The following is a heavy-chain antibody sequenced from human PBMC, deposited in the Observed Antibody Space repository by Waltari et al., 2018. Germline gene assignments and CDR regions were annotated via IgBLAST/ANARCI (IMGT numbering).Heavy chain of an antibody. CDR2: NFYTGST. D-gene: IGHD2-2*01. CDR3: ARRNQLGNWYFDL. Sequence: QVQLQESGPGLVKPSETLSLTCTVSGGSINSLYWSWIRQPPGKGLEWIGYNFYTGSTKYNPTLQSRVTMSLDTSKNQFSLNLSSVTAADTAVYYCARRNQLGNWYFDLWGRGALVTVSS. CDR1: GGSINSLY. V-gene: IGHV4-59*08. J-gene: IGHJ2*01.